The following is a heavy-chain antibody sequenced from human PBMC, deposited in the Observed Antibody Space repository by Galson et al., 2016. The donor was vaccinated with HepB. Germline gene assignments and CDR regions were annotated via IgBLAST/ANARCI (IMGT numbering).Heavy chain of an antibody. V-gene: IGHV1-18*03. CDR1: GYTFNMYG. CDR3: ARASWEFPTIFDF. D-gene: IGHD1-26*01. J-gene: IGHJ4*02. Sequence: SVKVSCKASGYTFNMYGITWVRQAPGQGLEWMGWISVYNGNTKYAEKLQGRVTMTTDTSTSTAYMELRSLRSDDMAVYYCARASWEFPTIFDFWGQGTLVTVSS. CDR2: ISVYNGNT.